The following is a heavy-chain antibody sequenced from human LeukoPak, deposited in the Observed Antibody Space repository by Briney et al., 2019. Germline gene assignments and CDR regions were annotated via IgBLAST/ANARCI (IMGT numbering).Heavy chain of an antibody. J-gene: IGHJ4*02. D-gene: IGHD5-24*01. Sequence: GGSLRLSCAASGFTFSSYTMHWVRQAPGKGLEWVSLISWDGGSTYYADSVKGRFTISRDNSKNSLYLQMNSLRTEDTALYYCAKGSEMATIYHGVDYWGQGTLVTVSS. CDR3: AKGSEMATIYHGVDY. CDR2: ISWDGGST. CDR1: GFTFSSYT. V-gene: IGHV3-43*01.